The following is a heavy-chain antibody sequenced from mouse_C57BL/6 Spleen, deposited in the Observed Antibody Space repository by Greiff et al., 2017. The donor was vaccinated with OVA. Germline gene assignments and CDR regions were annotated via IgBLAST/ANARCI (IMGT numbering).Heavy chain of an antibody. Sequence: VQLQQSGAELARPGASVKLSCKASGYTFTSYGISWVKQRTGQGLEWIGEIYPRSGNTYYNEKFKGKATLTADKSSSTAYMELRSLTSEDSAVYFCAREGGNYPFAYWGQGTLVTVSA. V-gene: IGHV1-81*01. CDR1: GYTFTSYG. CDR2: IYPRSGNT. CDR3: AREGGNYPFAY. D-gene: IGHD2-1*01. J-gene: IGHJ3*01.